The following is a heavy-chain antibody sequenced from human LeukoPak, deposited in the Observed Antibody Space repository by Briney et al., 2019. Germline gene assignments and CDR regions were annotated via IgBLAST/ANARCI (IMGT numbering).Heavy chain of an antibody. D-gene: IGHD6-19*01. Sequence: ASVKVSCTASGYTFTSYAMHWVRQAPGQRLEWMGWINAGNGNTKYSQKFQGRVTITRDTSASTAYMELSSLRSEDTAVYYCARDSSGWTKFDYWGQGTLVTVSS. CDR1: GYTFTSYA. CDR2: INAGNGNT. J-gene: IGHJ4*02. V-gene: IGHV1-3*01. CDR3: ARDSSGWTKFDY.